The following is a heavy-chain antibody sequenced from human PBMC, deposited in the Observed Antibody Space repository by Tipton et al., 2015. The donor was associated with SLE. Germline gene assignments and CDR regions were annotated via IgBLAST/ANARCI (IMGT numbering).Heavy chain of an antibody. V-gene: IGHV4-39*01. D-gene: IGHD2-15*01. J-gene: IGHJ3*02. CDR3: ARLACSRSDCYYHDAFDI. CDR2: IFYTGSA. Sequence: TLSLTCTVSGDSISSTSHFWGWIRQPPGQGLEWVAYIFYTGSAYYNASLKSRVLISVDTSKNQFSLKLSSVTAADTAVYFCARLACSRSDCYYHDAFDIWGQGTVVTVSS. CDR1: GDSISSTSHF.